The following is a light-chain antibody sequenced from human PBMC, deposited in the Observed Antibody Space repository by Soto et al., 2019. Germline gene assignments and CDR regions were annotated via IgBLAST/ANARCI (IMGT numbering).Light chain of an antibody. Sequence: DIQMTQSPSSLSASVGDEATITCRASHTIMTYLNWYQLKPGKPPRLLIYAASSLQSGVPSRFSGSGSGTDFTLTINSLQPEDFATYSCQQSYNSPQTFGQGTKADIK. CDR3: QQSYNSPQT. V-gene: IGKV1-39*01. CDR2: AAS. J-gene: IGKJ1*01. CDR1: HTIMTY.